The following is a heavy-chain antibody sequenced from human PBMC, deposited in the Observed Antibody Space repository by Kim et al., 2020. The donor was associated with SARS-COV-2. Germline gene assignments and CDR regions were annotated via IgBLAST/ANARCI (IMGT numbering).Heavy chain of an antibody. V-gene: IGHV4-34*01. Sequence: SETLSLTYAVYGGSFSGYYWSWIRQPPGKGLEWIGEINHSGSTNYNPSLKSRVTISVDTSKNQFSLKLSSVTAADTAVYYCARAVAGTFTAWGQGTLVTV. CDR2: INHSGST. J-gene: IGHJ4*02. CDR1: GGSFSGYY. CDR3: ARAVAGTFTA. D-gene: IGHD6-19*01.